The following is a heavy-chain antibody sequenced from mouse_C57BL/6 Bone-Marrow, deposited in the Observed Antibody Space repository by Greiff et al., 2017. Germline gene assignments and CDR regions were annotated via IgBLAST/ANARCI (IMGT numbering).Heavy chain of an antibody. D-gene: IGHD2-2*01. CDR1: GYTFTSYW. Sequence: QVQLQQPGAELVRPGTSVKLSCKASGYTFTSYWMHWVKQRPGQGLEWIGVIDPSDSYTNYNQKFKGKATLTVDTSSSTAYMQLSSLTSEDSAVYYCARGWLPFDYWGQGTTLTVSS. V-gene: IGHV1-59*01. J-gene: IGHJ2*01. CDR3: ARGWLPFDY. CDR2: IDPSDSYT.